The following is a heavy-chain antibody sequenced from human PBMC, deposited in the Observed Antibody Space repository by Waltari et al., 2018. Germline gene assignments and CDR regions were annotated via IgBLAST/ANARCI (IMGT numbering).Heavy chain of an antibody. J-gene: IGHJ5*02. V-gene: IGHV3-30*03. CDR1: GFTFSNYG. CDR3: ATKKEHSGYET. Sequence: QVQLVESGGGVVQPERSLRLSCEASGFTFSNYGMHWVRQAPGGGRWGWEVIGSEDRNKYDADSVKGRFTISRDNSKNTLYLQMDSLRVEDTAVYYCATKKEHSGYETWGQGTLVTVSS. CDR2: IGSEDRNK. D-gene: IGHD5-12*01.